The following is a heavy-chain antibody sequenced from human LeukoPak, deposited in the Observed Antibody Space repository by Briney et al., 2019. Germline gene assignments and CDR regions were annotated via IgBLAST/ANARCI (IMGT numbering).Heavy chain of an antibody. CDR3: AKGYCTSTTCYDAGDWFDL. Sequence: GGSLRLSCAASGFTFSSYAMHWVRQAPGKGLEWAAVIGYDGSNKYYADSVKGRFTISRDNSKNTLYLQMNSLRAEDTAVYYCAKGYCTSTTCYDAGDWFDLWGQGTLVTVSS. CDR1: GFTFSSYA. D-gene: IGHD2-2*01. J-gene: IGHJ5*02. CDR2: IGYDGSNK. V-gene: IGHV3-30-3*02.